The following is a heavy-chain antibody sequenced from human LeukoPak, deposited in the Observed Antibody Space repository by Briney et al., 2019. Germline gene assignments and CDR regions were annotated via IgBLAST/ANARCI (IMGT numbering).Heavy chain of an antibody. V-gene: IGHV3-7*03. J-gene: IGHJ5*02. CDR2: INHNGNVN. CDR1: GFTFSSYW. CDR3: AKAGGEYWLYNDNWFDP. Sequence: GGSLRLSCAASGFTFSSYWMNWARQAPGKGLEWVASINHNGNVNYYVVSVKGRFTISRDNAKNSLYLQMNSLRAEDTALYYCAKAGGEYWLYNDNWFDPWGQGTLVTVSS. D-gene: IGHD3-16*01.